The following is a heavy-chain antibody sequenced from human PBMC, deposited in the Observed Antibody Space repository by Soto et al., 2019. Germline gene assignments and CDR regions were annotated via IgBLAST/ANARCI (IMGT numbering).Heavy chain of an antibody. CDR1: GYSFTSYW. CDR3: ARVDTAMVPRYYYCMDV. CDR2: IDPSDSYT. Sequence: VESLKISCKGSGYSFTSYWISWVRQMPWKGLEWMGRIDPSDSYTNYSPSFQGHVTISADKSISTAYLQWSSLKASDTAMYYCARVDTAMVPRYYYCMDVWGHGTTVSVSS. J-gene: IGHJ6*02. V-gene: IGHV5-10-1*01. D-gene: IGHD5-18*01.